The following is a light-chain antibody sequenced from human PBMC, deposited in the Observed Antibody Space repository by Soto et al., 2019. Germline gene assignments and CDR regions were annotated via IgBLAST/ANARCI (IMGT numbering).Light chain of an antibody. CDR3: SSHTSTSTWV. CDR2: EVG. V-gene: IGLV2-14*01. CDR1: SSDIGDYNY. J-gene: IGLJ3*02. Sequence: QSVLTQPASVSGSPGQSSTISCTGTSSDIGDYNYVSWYQQHPGKAPKLIIFEVGDRPSGVSNRFSGSKSGYTASLTISGLQAEDEADYYCSSHTSTSTWVFGAGTKLTVL.